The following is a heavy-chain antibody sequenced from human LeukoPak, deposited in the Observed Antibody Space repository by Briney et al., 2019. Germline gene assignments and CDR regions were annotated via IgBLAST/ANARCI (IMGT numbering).Heavy chain of an antibody. Sequence: QSGGSLRLSCAASGFTFSTYGMHWVRQAPGKGLEWVAFIRYDGSNKYYADSVKGRFTISRDNSKNTLYLQMGSLRGEDTAVYYCARDSFYTGYDRGFGYWGQGTLVTVSS. J-gene: IGHJ4*02. CDR2: IRYDGSNK. V-gene: IGHV3-30*02. CDR3: ARDSFYTGYDRGFGY. D-gene: IGHD5-12*01. CDR1: GFTFSTYG.